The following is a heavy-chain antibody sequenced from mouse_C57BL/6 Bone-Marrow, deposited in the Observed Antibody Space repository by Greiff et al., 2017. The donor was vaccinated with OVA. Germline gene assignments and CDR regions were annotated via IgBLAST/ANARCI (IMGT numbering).Heavy chain of an antibody. CDR1: GYTFTSYW. D-gene: IGHD2-4*01. J-gene: IGHJ3*01. CDR2: IDPSDSYT. CDR3: ARSYYDYDWFAY. V-gene: IGHV1-50*01. Sequence: QVQLKQPGAELVKPGASVKLSCKASGYTFTSYWMQWVKQRPGQGLEWIGEIDPSDSYTNYNQKFKGKATLTVDTSSSTAYMQLSSLTSEDSAVYYCARSYYDYDWFAYWGQGTLVTVSA.